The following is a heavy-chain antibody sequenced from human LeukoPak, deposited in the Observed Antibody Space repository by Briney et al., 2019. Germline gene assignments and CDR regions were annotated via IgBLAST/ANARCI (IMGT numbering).Heavy chain of an antibody. J-gene: IGHJ4*02. V-gene: IGHV1-2*02. D-gene: IGHD3-16*01. CDR3: ARAGGDRTQHDY. CDR1: GYTFTGYY. CDR2: INPNSGGT. Sequence: GASVKVSCKASGYTFTGYYMHWVRQAPGQGLEWMGWINPNSGGTNCAQKFQGRVTMTRDTSISTAYMELSRVRSDDTAVYYCARAGGDRTQHDYWGQGTLVTVSS.